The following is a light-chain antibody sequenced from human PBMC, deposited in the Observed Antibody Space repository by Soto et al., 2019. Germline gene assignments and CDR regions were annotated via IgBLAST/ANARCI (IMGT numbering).Light chain of an antibody. J-gene: IGKJ1*01. CDR1: QSVGTS. Sequence: DIVLTQSPATLSLSPGDRATLSCRASQSVGTSLAWYKQQPGHAPRLLIHDAAYRASGIPERFSGSGSGTAFSLSISSLEPADFAVYYCQHRSSWPRSFGRGTKVDI. CDR2: DAA. V-gene: IGKV3-11*01. CDR3: QHRSSWPRS.